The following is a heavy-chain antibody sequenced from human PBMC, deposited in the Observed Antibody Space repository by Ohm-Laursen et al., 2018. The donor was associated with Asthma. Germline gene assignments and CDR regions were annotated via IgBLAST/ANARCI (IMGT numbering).Heavy chain of an antibody. CDR1: GGSISSGHYY. CDR2: IHYSGST. D-gene: IGHD4-17*01. V-gene: IGHV4-31*03. J-gene: IGHJ4*02. Sequence: TLSLTCTVSGGSISSGHYYWTWIRQHPGKGLEWIGNIHYSGSTIYNPSLESRLTISVDTSKNQFSLKLSSVTAADTAVYYCARIRNDYGDYEFDYWGQGTLVTVSS. CDR3: ARIRNDYGDYEFDY.